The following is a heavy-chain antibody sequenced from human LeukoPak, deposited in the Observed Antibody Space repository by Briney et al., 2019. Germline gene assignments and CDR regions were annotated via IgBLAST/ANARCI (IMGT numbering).Heavy chain of an antibody. J-gene: IGHJ4*02. Sequence: PGGSLRLSCAASGFTFSSYWMSWVRQAPGKGLEWVANIKQDGSEKYYVDSVKGRFTISRDNAKNSLYLQMNSLRAEDTAVYYCARDRREYSGSRSDYWGQGTLVTVSS. D-gene: IGHD1-26*01. CDR3: ARDRREYSGSRSDY. V-gene: IGHV3-7*01. CDR1: GFTFSSYW. CDR2: IKQDGSEK.